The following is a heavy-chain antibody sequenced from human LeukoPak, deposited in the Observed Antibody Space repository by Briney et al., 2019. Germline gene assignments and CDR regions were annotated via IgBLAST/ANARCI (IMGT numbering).Heavy chain of an antibody. CDR3: ARGTSTTWPPRYFQH. Sequence: SVKVSCKTSGYPFTHCYITWVRQAPGQGLEWMGWVSGYNAKTSYAQKFQGRVTMTIETSTTTAYMELESLRSDDTAVYYCARGTSTTWPPRYFQHWGQGTLVAVSS. J-gene: IGHJ1*01. D-gene: IGHD1-14*01. CDR2: VSGYNAKT. CDR1: GYPFTHCY. V-gene: IGHV1-18*01.